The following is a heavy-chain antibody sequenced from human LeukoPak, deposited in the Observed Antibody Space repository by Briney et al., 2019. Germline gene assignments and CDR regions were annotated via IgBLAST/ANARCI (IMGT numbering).Heavy chain of an antibody. Sequence: PGGSLRLSCAASGFTFSSYAMSWVRQAPGKGLEWVSAISGSGGSTYYADSVKGRFTISRDNSKNTLYLQMNSLRAGDTAVYYCAKDDRSGSLYYFDYWGQGTLVTVPS. D-gene: IGHD3-10*01. J-gene: IGHJ4*02. CDR3: AKDDRSGSLYYFDY. V-gene: IGHV3-23*01. CDR1: GFTFSSYA. CDR2: ISGSGGST.